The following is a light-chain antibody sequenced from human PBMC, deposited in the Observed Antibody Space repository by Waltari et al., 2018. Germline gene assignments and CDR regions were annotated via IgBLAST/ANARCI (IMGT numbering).Light chain of an antibody. CDR2: EVR. V-gene: IGLV2-23*02. CDR1: STDLGTYNV. J-gene: IGLJ1*01. Sequence: QSALTQPASMSGSPGQSLTIPCTGTSTDLGTYNVVSWYQHHPGKAPKLIIYEVRKRPSGISDRFSGSMSGSTASLTISRLQAEDEAEYYCCSFAGNSYVFGTGTKVTVL. CDR3: CSFAGNSYV.